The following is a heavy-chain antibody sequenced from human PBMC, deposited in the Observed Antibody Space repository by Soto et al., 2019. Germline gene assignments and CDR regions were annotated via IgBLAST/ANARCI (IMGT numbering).Heavy chain of an antibody. V-gene: IGHV3-33*01. Sequence: QVQLVESGGGVVQPGRSLRLSCAASGFTFSSYGMHWVRQAPGKGLEWVAVIWYDGSNKYYADSVKGRFTISRDNSKNTLYLQMNSLRAEDTAVYYCARGTYDFWSGYGYYDGMDVWGQGPTVTVSS. CDR1: GFTFSSYG. CDR2: IWYDGSNK. D-gene: IGHD3-3*01. J-gene: IGHJ6*02. CDR3: ARGTYDFWSGYGYYDGMDV.